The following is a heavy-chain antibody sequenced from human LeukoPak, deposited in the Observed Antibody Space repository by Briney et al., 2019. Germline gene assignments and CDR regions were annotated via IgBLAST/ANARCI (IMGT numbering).Heavy chain of an antibody. V-gene: IGHV3-23*01. CDR2: ISGSGGST. D-gene: IGHD3-10*01. Sequence: GGSLRLSCAASGFTFSSYAMSWVRQAPGKGLEWVSAISGSGGSTYYADSVKGRFAISRDNSKNTLYLQMNSLRAEDTAVYYCAKDRSYYYGSGSYYILDYWGQGTLVTVSS. CDR3: AKDRSYYYGSGSYYILDY. CDR1: GFTFSSYA. J-gene: IGHJ4*02.